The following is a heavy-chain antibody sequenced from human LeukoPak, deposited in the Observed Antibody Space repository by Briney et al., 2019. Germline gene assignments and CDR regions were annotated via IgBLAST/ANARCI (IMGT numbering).Heavy chain of an antibody. CDR1: GGSVSRGSYF. J-gene: IGHJ4*02. Sequence: SETLSLTCTVSGGSVSRGSYFWSWIRQPAGKGLEWIGRIYTSASTSYNPSLKSRVTISLDTSKNQFSLKVSSVTAADTAVYYCARATWPLTAVFDYWGQGILVTVSS. CDR2: IYTSAST. CDR3: ARATWPLTAVFDY. D-gene: IGHD5-24*01. V-gene: IGHV4-61*02.